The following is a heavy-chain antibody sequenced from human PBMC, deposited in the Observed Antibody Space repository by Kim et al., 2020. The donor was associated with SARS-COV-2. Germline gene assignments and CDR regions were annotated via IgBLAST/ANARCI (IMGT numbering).Heavy chain of an antibody. Sequence: VKVSCKTSGYPFSGFYIHWVRQAPGQGLEWMGWISPNNGATKYAEASQGRVTMTRDTSINTAYLELSRVKSDDTAIYFCARGSDYHGLDVWGQGTTVTVSS. CDR1: GYPFSGFY. CDR2: ISPNNGAT. V-gene: IGHV1-2*02. J-gene: IGHJ6*02. CDR3: ARGSDYHGLDV.